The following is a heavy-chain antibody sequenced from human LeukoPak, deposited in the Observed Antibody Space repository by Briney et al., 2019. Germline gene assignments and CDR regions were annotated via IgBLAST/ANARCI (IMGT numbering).Heavy chain of an antibody. CDR3: ARDSPLDGDPAYYYYSYGMDV. Sequence: PGGSLRLSCAASGFTFSSYWMSWVRQAPGKGLEWVANIKQDGSEKYYVDSVKGRFTISRDNAKNSLYLQMNSLRAEDTAVYYCARDSPLDGDPAYYYYSYGMDVWGQGTTVTVSS. CDR2: IKQDGSEK. V-gene: IGHV3-7*01. J-gene: IGHJ6*02. CDR1: GFTFSSYW. D-gene: IGHD4-17*01.